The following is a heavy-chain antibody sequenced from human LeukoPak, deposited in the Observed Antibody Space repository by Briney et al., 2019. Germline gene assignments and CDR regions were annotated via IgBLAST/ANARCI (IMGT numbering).Heavy chain of an antibody. CDR1: GYTFTGYY. CDR2: INPNSGGT. J-gene: IGHJ4*02. CDR3: ARALRYFDWLPHNFDY. Sequence: ASVKVSCKASGYTFTGYYMHWVRQAPGQGLEWVGWINPNSGGTNYAQKFQGRVTMTRDTSISTAYMELSRLRSDDTAVYYCARALRYFDWLPHNFDYWGQGTLVTVSS. D-gene: IGHD3-9*01. V-gene: IGHV1-2*02.